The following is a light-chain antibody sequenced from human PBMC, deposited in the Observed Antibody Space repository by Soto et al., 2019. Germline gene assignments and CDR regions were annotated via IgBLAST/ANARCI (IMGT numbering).Light chain of an antibody. Sequence: EIVLTQSPATLSLSPGERATLSCRASQSVGSSLAWYQQKRGQAPRLLIYDASNRATGIPARLSGTGSGTDFTLTISRLEPEDFAVYYCQQRSSWPLTFGGGTKVEIK. CDR2: DAS. CDR3: QQRSSWPLT. CDR1: QSVGSS. J-gene: IGKJ4*01. V-gene: IGKV3-11*01.